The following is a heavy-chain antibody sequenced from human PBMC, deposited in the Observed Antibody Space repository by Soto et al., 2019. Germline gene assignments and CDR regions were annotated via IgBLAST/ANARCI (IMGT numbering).Heavy chain of an antibody. J-gene: IGHJ4*02. V-gene: IGHV4-34*01. Sequence: SETLSLTCAVYGGSFSGYYWSWIRQPPGKGLEWIGEINHSGSTNYNPSLKSRVTISVDTSKNQFSLKLSSVTAADTAVYYCARQPVVYDYVWGSYRYTMVSPFDYWGQGTLVTVSS. D-gene: IGHD3-16*02. CDR1: GGSFSGYY. CDR3: ARQPVVYDYVWGSYRYTMVSPFDY. CDR2: INHSGST.